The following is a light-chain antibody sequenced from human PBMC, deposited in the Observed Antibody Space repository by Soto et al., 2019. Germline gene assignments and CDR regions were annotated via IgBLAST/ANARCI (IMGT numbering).Light chain of an antibody. V-gene: IGLV2-8*01. CDR3: SSYAGSNWYV. CDR2: EVN. J-gene: IGLJ1*01. CDR1: NSDVGGYNY. Sequence: QSVLTQPPSASGSPGQSVTISCTGTNSDVGGYNYVSWYQQYPGKAPKLIIYEVNERPSGVPDRFSGSKSGNTASLTFFGLQTADEADYYCSSYAGSNWYVFGTGTKVTVL.